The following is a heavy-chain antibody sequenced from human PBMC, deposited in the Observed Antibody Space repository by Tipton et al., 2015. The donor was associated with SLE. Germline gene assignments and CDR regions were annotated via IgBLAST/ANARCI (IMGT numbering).Heavy chain of an antibody. D-gene: IGHD2-21*02. CDR3: ARETAEDVFDI. J-gene: IGHJ3*02. Sequence: TLSLTCTVSGVSISSHYWSWIRQPPGKGLEWIGYIYYSGSTNYHPSLKGRGTISVDTSKNQFSLKLSSVTAADTAVYYCARETAEDVFDIWGQGTMVIVSS. CDR2: IYYSGST. CDR1: GVSISSHY. V-gene: IGHV4-59*11.